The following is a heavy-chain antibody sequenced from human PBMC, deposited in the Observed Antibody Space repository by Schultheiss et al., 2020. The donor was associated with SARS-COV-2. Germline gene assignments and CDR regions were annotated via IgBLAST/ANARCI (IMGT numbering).Heavy chain of an antibody. CDR1: GFIFSNSW. CDR3: ARVLVRYFDWLPNWFDP. V-gene: IGHV3-30*03. Sequence: GGSLRLSCVGSGFIFSNSWMSWVRQAPGKGLEWVAVISYDGSNKYYADSVKGRFTISRDNAKNSLYLQMNSLRAEDTAVYYCARVLVRYFDWLPNWFDPWGQGTLVTVSS. D-gene: IGHD3-9*01. CDR2: ISYDGSNK. J-gene: IGHJ5*02.